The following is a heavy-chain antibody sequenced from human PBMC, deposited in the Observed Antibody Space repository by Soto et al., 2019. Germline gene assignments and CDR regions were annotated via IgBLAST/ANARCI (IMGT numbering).Heavy chain of an antibody. J-gene: IGHJ5*02. CDR2: IYYSGST. V-gene: IGHV4-59*01. CDR3: AREKDGSGSYYSPNWFDP. Sequence: PSETLSLTCTVSGGSISSYYWSWIRQPPGKGLEWIGYIYYSGSTNYNPSLKSRVTISVDTSKNQFSLKLSSVTAADTAVYYCAREKDGSGSYYSPNWFDPWGQGTLVTVSS. D-gene: IGHD3-10*01. CDR1: GGSISSYY.